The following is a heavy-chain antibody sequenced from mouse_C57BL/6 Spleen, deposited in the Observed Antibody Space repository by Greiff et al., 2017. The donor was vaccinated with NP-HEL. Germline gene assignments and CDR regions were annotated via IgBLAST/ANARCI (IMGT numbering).Heavy chain of an antibody. D-gene: IGHD1-1*01. CDR3: ARRGYYYGAAY. CDR1: GYTFTSYW. V-gene: IGHV1-55*01. Sequence: QVQLQQPGAELVKPGASVKMSCKASGYTFTSYWITWVKQRPGQGLEWIGDIYPGSGSTNYNEKFKSKATLTVDTSSSTAYMQLSSLTSEYSAVYYCARRGYYYGAAYWGQGTLVTVSA. CDR2: IYPGSGST. J-gene: IGHJ3*01.